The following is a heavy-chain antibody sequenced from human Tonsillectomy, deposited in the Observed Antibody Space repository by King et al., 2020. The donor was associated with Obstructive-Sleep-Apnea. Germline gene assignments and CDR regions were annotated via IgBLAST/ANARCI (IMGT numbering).Heavy chain of an antibody. Sequence: QLQESGPGLVKPSGTLSLSCAVSGGSISSSNWWSWVRQSPGKGLEWIGEIYHSWSTNYDPSLKIRVTISVDQSKNQFSLKPGSVTAADTAIYYCARGRVAVAGARNSGFDYWGQGTLVTVSS. J-gene: IGHJ4*02. V-gene: IGHV4-4*02. CDR3: ARGRVAVAGARNSGFDY. CDR1: GGSISSSNW. CDR2: IYHSWST. D-gene: IGHD6-19*01.